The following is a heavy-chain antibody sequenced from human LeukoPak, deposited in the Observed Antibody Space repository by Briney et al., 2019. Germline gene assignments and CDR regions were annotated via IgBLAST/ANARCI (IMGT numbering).Heavy chain of an antibody. CDR2: IYDSGSA. V-gene: IGHV4-38-2*02. D-gene: IGHD1-7*01. CDR1: GSSISSDYY. J-gene: IGHJ4*02. Sequence: PSETLSLTCTVSGSSISSDYYWGWIRQPPGKGLEWIGSIYDSGSAYYNPSLKSRVVISADPSKNRFSLKLSSVTAADTAMYYCAGVIGNYDGRLDYWGQGTLVTVSS. CDR3: AGVIGNYDGRLDY.